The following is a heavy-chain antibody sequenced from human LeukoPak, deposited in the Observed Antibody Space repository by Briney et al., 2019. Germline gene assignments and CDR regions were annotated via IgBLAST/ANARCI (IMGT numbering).Heavy chain of an antibody. V-gene: IGHV3-48*03. Sequence: GGSLRLSCAASGFIFSSYEMNWVRQAPGKGLKWVSSISNTGNNIYYADSVKGRFTISRDNAKNTLYLQMDSLRPEDIGVYYCAREGMYSSSPYVGYYMDVWGKGAAVTVSS. CDR3: AREGMYSSSPYVGYYMDV. D-gene: IGHD6-13*01. J-gene: IGHJ6*03. CDR1: GFIFSSYE. CDR2: ISNTGNNI.